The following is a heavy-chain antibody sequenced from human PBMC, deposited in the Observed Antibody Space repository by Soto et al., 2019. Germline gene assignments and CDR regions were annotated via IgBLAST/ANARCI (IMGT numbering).Heavy chain of an antibody. V-gene: IGHV5-51*01. CDR1: GYTFSNFW. Sequence: GESLKISCQCSGYTFSNFWIAWVRQLPGKGLEWMGIIYPGDYETRYSPSFHGKVTISADRSIGTAYLQWSGLEASDSAFYFCARSPRSSPYFDYWGQGALVTVSS. CDR2: IYPGDYET. J-gene: IGHJ4*02. D-gene: IGHD6-13*01. CDR3: ARSPRSSPYFDY.